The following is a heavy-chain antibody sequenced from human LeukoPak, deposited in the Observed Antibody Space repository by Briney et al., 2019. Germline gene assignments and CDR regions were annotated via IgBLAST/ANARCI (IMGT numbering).Heavy chain of an antibody. CDR3: AKGPPDSSTWYKRTEG. D-gene: IGHD6-13*01. CDR1: GFTFNTYA. CDR2: ISGSGDTT. J-gene: IGHJ4*02. V-gene: IGHV3-23*01. Sequence: GGSLRLSCAASGFTFNTYAMAWVRQAPGKGLEWVSDISGSGDTTYYADSVKGRFTISRDNSKNTLYLQMNSLRAEDTAIYYCAKGPPDSSTWYKRTEGWGQGTLVTVSS.